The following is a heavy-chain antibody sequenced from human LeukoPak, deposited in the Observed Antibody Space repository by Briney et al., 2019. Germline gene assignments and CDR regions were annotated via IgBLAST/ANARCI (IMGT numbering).Heavy chain of an antibody. J-gene: IGHJ4*02. CDR1: GYTFTDYY. V-gene: IGHV1-2*02. Sequence: SVTVSRQASGYTFTDYYMHWLRQAPGQGLEWMGWINPNSCGTNYAQKFQGRVTMTRDTSISTAYMELSRLRSDDTAVYYCARVGLVPAALIDDYWGQGTLVTVSS. CDR3: ARVGLVPAALIDDY. CDR2: INPNSCGT. D-gene: IGHD2-2*01.